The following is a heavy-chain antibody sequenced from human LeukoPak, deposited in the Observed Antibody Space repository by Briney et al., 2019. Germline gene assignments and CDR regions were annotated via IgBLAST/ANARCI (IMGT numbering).Heavy chain of an antibody. Sequence: SETLSLTCTVSGGSISSYYWGWIRQPPGKGLEWIGSIYYSGSTYYNPSLKSRVTISVDTSKNQFSLKLSSVTAADTAVYYCARQSPSYYYDSSGYSWANWGQGTLVTVSS. D-gene: IGHD3-22*01. CDR2: IYYSGST. J-gene: IGHJ4*02. CDR3: ARQSPSYYYDSSGYSWAN. CDR1: GGSISSYY. V-gene: IGHV4-39*07.